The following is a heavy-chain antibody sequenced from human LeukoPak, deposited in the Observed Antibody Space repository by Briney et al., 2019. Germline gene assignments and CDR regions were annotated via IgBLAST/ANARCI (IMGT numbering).Heavy chain of an antibody. Sequence: GGSLRLSCAASGFTFSNYWMTWVRQAPGKGLEWVANIKEDGSTRYLVDSVKGRFTISRDNAKNSVYLQMNSLRAEDTAVYYCARTGYRSSSLDYWGQGNLVTVSS. D-gene: IGHD6-13*01. V-gene: IGHV3-7*04. CDR2: IKEDGSTR. CDR1: GFTFSNYW. J-gene: IGHJ4*02. CDR3: ARTGYRSSSLDY.